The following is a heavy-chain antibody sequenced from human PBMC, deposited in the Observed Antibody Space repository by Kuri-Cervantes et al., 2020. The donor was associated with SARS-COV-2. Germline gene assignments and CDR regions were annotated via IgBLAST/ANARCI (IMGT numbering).Heavy chain of an antibody. CDR3: ARDRKGWGITMIVVGVD. D-gene: IGHD3-22*01. V-gene: IGHV1-58*02. CDR1: GFTFTSSA. CDR2: IVVGSGNT. J-gene: IGHJ4*02. Sequence: SVKVSCKASGFTFTSSAMQWVRQARGQRLEWIGWIVVGSGNTNYAQKFQERVTITRDMSTSTAYMELSSLRSEDTAVYYCARDRKGWGITMIVVGVDWGQGTLVTVSS.